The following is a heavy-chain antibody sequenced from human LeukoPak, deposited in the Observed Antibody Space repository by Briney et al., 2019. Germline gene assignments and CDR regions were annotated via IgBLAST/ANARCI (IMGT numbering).Heavy chain of an antibody. CDR2: IYYSGST. CDR3: ARDFDTVVTGTAGFDY. V-gene: IGHV4-31*03. CDR1: GGSISSGGYY. D-gene: IGHD4-23*01. J-gene: IGHJ4*02. Sequence: SETLSLTCTVSGGSISSGGYYWSWLRQHPGKGLEWLGYIYYSGSTCYNPSLKSRVIISVDTSKNQFSLKLSSVTAADTAVYYCARDFDTVVTGTAGFDYWGQGTLVTVSS.